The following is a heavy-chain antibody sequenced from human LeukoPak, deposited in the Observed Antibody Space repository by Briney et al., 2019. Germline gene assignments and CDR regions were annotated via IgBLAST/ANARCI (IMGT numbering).Heavy chain of an antibody. J-gene: IGHJ6*03. CDR1: GFTFNSYW. D-gene: IGHD6-19*01. Sequence: AGGSLRLSCAASGFTFNSYWMSWVRQAPGKGLEWVANINQDGSLKYYVDSVKGRFTISRDNAKNSLYLQMNSLRAEDTAVYYCARDAGYSSGSAGYYYYYMDVWGKGTTVTVSS. CDR3: ARDAGYSSGSAGYYYYYMDV. V-gene: IGHV3-7*01. CDR2: INQDGSLK.